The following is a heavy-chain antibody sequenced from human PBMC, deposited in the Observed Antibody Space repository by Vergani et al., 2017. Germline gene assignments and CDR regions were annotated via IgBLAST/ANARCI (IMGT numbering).Heavy chain of an antibody. CDR3: ARATCSGGSCYRGFEY. Sequence: QVQLVQSGAEVKKPGSSVTVSCKASGGTFSSYALNWVRQAPGQGLEWMGSIIPSLATTIYAQKFQGRVTITADEYTSTAYMELSSLKSEDTAVFYCARATCSGGSCYRGFEYWGQGSLITVSS. CDR2: IIPSLATT. J-gene: IGHJ4*02. D-gene: IGHD2-15*01. CDR1: GGTFSSYA. V-gene: IGHV1-69*11.